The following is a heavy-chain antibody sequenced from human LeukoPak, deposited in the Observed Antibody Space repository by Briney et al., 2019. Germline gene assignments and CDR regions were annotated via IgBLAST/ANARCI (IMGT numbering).Heavy chain of an antibody. D-gene: IGHD1-14*01. V-gene: IGHV3-33*01. CDR3: ARDKPPSMWAGAFDI. CDR2: IWYDGSNK. Sequence: GGSLRLSCAASGFTFSSYGMHWVRQAPGKGLEWVAVIWYDGSNKYYADSVKGRFTISRDNSKNTLYPQMNSLRAEDTAVYYCARDKPPSMWAGAFDIWGQGTMVTVSS. J-gene: IGHJ3*02. CDR1: GFTFSSYG.